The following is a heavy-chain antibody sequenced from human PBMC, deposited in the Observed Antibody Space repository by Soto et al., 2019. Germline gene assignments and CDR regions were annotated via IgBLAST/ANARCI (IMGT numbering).Heavy chain of an antibody. Sequence: QVQLVESGGGVVQPGRSLRLSCAASGFTFSNYAMHWVRQAPGKGLEWVAAIPNDGSDQHYADSVKGRFAISRDNSENTLSLQMNGLRAEDAAVYYCARAIAGRVSSVWTWLDFWGQGTLVTVSS. CDR1: GFTFSNYA. D-gene: IGHD3-16*01. J-gene: IGHJ4*02. CDR2: IPNDGSDQ. V-gene: IGHV3-30*09. CDR3: ARAIAGRVSSVWTWLDF.